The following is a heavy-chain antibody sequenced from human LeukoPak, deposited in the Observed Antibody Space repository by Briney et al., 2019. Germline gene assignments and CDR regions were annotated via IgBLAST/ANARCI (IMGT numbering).Heavy chain of an antibody. CDR3: AKSTEYNSGWWPHPFQH. CDR1: GGSISSYY. D-gene: IGHD6-19*01. Sequence: PSETLSLTCTVSGGSISSYYWSWIRQPPGKGLEWIGYIYDSGSTSYNPSLKSRVTISVDTSKNQFSLKLSSVTAADTALYYCAKSTEYNSGWWPHPFQHWDQGTLVTVSS. J-gene: IGHJ1*01. CDR2: IYDSGST. V-gene: IGHV4-59*01.